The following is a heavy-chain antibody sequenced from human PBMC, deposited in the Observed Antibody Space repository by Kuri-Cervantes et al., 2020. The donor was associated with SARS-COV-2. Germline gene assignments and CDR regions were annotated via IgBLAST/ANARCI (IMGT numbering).Heavy chain of an antibody. CDR3: ARDHFDFWSGHSYYYHPLDV. CDR1: GYTFSDHG. D-gene: IGHD3-3*01. CDR2: IGDHNDNT. V-gene: IGHV1-18*01. J-gene: IGHJ6*02. Sequence: ASVKVSCKASGYTFSDHGVSWVRQAPGQGLEWVGWIGDHNDNTIYAQKGQDRVTMTTDASTSTAYMELRSLRSDDTAVYYCARDHFDFWSGHSYYYHPLDVWGRGTTVTVSS.